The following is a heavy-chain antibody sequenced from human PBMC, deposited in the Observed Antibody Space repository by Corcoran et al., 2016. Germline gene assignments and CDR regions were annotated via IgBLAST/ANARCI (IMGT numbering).Heavy chain of an antibody. CDR1: GYSFASYW. D-gene: IGHD6-19*01. J-gene: IGHJ3*01. Sequence: EVQLVQSGAEVKEPGESLKISCKGSGYSFASYWIGWVRQLPGKGLEWMGIIYPGDSDTRYSPSFRGQVTIPADKSISTAFLQWSSLKASDTAMYYCTGRGVAGTFGAFDLWGQGTMVTVSS. CDR3: TGRGVAGTFGAFDL. V-gene: IGHV5-51*01. CDR2: IYPGDSDT.